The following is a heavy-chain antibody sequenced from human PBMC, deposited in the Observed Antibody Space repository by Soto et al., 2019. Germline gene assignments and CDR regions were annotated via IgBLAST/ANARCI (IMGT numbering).Heavy chain of an antibody. V-gene: IGHV1-69*13. D-gene: IGHD2-2*01. J-gene: IGHJ6*02. CDR3: ARAYCISTSCYPGYYYGMDV. CDR2: IIPIFGTA. CDR1: GGTFSSYA. Sequence: SVKVSCKASGGTFSSYAISWVRQAPGQGLEWMGGIIPIFGTANYAQKFQGRVTITADESTSTAYMELSSLRSEDTAVYYCARAYCISTSCYPGYYYGMDVWGQGTTVTVSS.